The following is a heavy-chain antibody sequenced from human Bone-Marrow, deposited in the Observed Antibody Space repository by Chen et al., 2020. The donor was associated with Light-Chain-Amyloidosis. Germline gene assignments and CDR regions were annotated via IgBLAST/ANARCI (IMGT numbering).Heavy chain of an antibody. D-gene: IGHD3-9*01. CDR3: AKDISYDDILPGYPADAFDI. CDR2: ISGSGGSR. V-gene: IGHV3-23*01. J-gene: IGHJ3*02. Sequence: WVRQAPGKGMEWVSTISGSGGSRYYGDSVKGRLTISRDNSKNALFLQMNSLRAEDTAVYYCAKDISYDDILPGYPADAFDIWGQGTMVTVSS.